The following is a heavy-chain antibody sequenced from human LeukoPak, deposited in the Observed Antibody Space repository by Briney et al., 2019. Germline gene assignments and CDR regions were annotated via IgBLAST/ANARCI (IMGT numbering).Heavy chain of an antibody. V-gene: IGHV3-21*01. CDR1: GFTFSSYG. CDR2: ISSSSSYI. D-gene: IGHD3-10*01. J-gene: IGHJ4*02. Sequence: KTGGSLRLSCAASGFTFSSYGMNLVRQAPGKGLEWVSFISSSSSYIYYADSVKGRFTISRDNAKNSLYLQMNSLRAEDTAVYYCARSIWTITMVRGANTRGVDYWGQGTLVTVSS. CDR3: ARSIWTITMVRGANTRGVDY.